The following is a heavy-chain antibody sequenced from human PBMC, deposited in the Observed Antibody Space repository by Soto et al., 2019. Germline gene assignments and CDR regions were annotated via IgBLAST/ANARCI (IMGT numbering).Heavy chain of an antibody. CDR2: ISAYNGNT. V-gene: IGHV1-18*01. Sequence: ASVKVSCKASGYTSVTYDINWVRQAPGQGLEWMGWISAYNGNTNYAQKLQGRVTMTTDTSTSTAYMELRSLRSDDTAIYYCASVGRALGDLDYSGQGTVVTVSS. CDR1: GYTSVTYD. CDR3: ASVGRALGDLDY. D-gene: IGHD1-26*01. J-gene: IGHJ4*02.